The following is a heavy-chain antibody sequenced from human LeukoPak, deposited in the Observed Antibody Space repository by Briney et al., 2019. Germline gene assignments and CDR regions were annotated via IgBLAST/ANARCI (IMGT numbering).Heavy chain of an antibody. CDR2: INHSGST. Sequence: SEPLSLTCAVYGGSFSGYYWSWIRQPPGKGLEWIGEINHSGSTNYNPSLKSRVTISVDTSKNQFSLKLSSVTAADTAVYYCARGWLQPFDYWGQGTLVTVSS. J-gene: IGHJ4*02. CDR3: ARGWLQPFDY. D-gene: IGHD5-24*01. CDR1: GGSFSGYY. V-gene: IGHV4-34*01.